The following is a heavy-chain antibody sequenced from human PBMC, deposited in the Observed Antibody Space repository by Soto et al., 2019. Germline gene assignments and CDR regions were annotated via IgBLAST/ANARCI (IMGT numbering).Heavy chain of an antibody. CDR1: GGSISSYY. CDR3: ARGARRDGYNFIFDP. V-gene: IGHV4-59*01. CDR2: IYYSGST. Sequence: SETLSLTCTVSGGSISSYYWSWIRQPPGKGLEWIGYIYYSGSTNYNPSLKSRVTISVDTSKNQFSLKLSSVTAADTAVYYCARGARRDGYNFIFDPWGQGTLVTVSS. J-gene: IGHJ5*02. D-gene: IGHD5-12*01.